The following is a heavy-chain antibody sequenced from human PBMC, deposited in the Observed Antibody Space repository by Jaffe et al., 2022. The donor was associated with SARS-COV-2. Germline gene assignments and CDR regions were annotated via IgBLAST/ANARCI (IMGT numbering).Heavy chain of an antibody. CDR2: INHSGST. Sequence: QVQLQQWGAGLLKPSETLSLTCAVYGGSFSGYYWSWIRQPPGKGLEWIGEINHSGSTNYNPSLKSRVTISVDTSKNQFSLKLSSVTAADTAVYYCASRAYCSGGSCPNTFYYYYGMDVWGQGTTVTVSS. J-gene: IGHJ6*02. D-gene: IGHD2-15*01. CDR3: ASRAYCSGGSCPNTFYYYYGMDV. CDR1: GGSFSGYY. V-gene: IGHV4-34*01.